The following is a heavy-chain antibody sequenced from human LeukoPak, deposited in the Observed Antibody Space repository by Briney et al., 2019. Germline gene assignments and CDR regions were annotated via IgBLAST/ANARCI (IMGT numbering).Heavy chain of an antibody. V-gene: IGHV4-34*01. D-gene: IGHD1-26*01. CDR1: GGSFCGYY. CDR3: ARVSVGFDP. J-gene: IGHJ5*02. Sequence: KTSETLSLTXAVYGGSFCGYYWSWIRQSPGKGLEWIGEINHSGSTNYNPSLKSRVTISVDTSKNQCSLKLSSVTAADTAVYYCARVSVGFDPWGQGTLVTVSS. CDR2: INHSGST.